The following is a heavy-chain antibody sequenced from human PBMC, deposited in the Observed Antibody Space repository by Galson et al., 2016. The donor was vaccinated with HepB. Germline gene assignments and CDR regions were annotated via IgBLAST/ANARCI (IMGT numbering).Heavy chain of an antibody. CDR2: ISSSSTYI. CDR3: AGGDSAGFWRDYFDP. V-gene: IGHV3-21*04. CDR1: GFTFSSYS. D-gene: IGHD2-21*01. J-gene: IGHJ4*02. Sequence: SLRLSCAASGFTFSSYSMNWVRQAPGKGLEWVSTISSSSTYIYYTDSVKGRFTISRDNSKNTLSLQMNSLRAEDTAIYYCAGGDSAGFWRDYFDPWGQGALVTVSS.